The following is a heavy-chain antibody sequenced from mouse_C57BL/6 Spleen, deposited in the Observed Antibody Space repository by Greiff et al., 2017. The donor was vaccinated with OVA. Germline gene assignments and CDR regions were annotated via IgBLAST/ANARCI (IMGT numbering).Heavy chain of an antibody. V-gene: IGHV1-55*01. CDR3: ARGGEPRPYYYAMDY. CDR1: GYTFTSYW. D-gene: IGHD2-10*02. CDR2: IYPGSGST. J-gene: IGHJ4*01. Sequence: QVQLQQPGAELVKPGASVKMSCKASGYTFTSYWITWVKQRPGQGLEWIGDIYPGSGSTNYNEKFKSKATLTVDTSSSTAYMQLSSLTSEDSAVYYCARGGEPRPYYYAMDYWGQGTSVTVSS.